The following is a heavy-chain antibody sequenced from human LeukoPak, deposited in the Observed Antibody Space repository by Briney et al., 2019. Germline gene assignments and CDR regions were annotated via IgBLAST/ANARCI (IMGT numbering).Heavy chain of an antibody. D-gene: IGHD6-19*01. CDR3: AKDSSGWYLDYFDY. J-gene: IGHJ4*02. V-gene: IGHV3-30*02. CDR2: TRYDGDNK. Sequence: SGGSLRLSCAAAGFTFNNFGMHWVRQAPGKGLEWVAFTRYDGDNKFYADSVKGRFTVSRDNSKNMLYLQMNSLRVEDTAIYYCAKDSSGWYLDYFDYWGQGTLVTVSS. CDR1: GFTFNNFG.